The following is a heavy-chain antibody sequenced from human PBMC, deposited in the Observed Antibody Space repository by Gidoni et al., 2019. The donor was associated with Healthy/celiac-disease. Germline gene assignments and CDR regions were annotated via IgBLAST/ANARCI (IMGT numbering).Heavy chain of an antibody. J-gene: IGHJ4*02. CDR3: ARGFGVRGVIGYFDY. CDR2: IYSGGRT. CDR1: GFTVSSNY. V-gene: IGHV3-53*01. D-gene: IGHD3-10*01. Sequence: EVQLVESGGGLIQPGGSRRLSCAAYGFTVSSNYMSWVRQAPGTGLEWVSVIYSGGRTYAADSVTGRFPISRDNSKNPLYLQMTSLSAEDTALYYCARGFGVRGVIGYFDYWGQGTLVTVSS.